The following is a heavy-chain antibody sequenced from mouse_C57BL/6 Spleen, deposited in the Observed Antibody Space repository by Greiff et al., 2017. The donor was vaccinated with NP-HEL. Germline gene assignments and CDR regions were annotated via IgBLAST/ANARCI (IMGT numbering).Heavy chain of an antibody. D-gene: IGHD1-1*01. CDR3: ARGSITTVPATGFAY. J-gene: IGHJ3*01. CDR1: GYTFTSYW. Sequence: QVQLQQPGAELVKPGASVKLSCKASGYTFTSYWMHWVKQRPGQGLEWIGMIHPNSGSTNYNEKFKSKATLTVDKSSSTAYMQLSSLTSEDSAVYYGARGSITTVPATGFAYWGQGTLVTVSA. V-gene: IGHV1-64*01. CDR2: IHPNSGST.